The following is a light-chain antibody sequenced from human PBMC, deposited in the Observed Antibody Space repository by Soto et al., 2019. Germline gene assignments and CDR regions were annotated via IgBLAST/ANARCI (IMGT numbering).Light chain of an antibody. CDR3: QKYNSGGPLT. CDR2: AAS. J-gene: IGKJ4*01. CDR1: EDINNY. Sequence: DIQMTQSPSSLSASIGDRVTLTCRATEDINNYLAWFQQKPGKVPKLLIYAASTLHSGVLSRFSGSGSGTEFTLTISSLQPDDVATHYCQKYNSGGPLTFGGGTKVEIK. V-gene: IGKV1-27*01.